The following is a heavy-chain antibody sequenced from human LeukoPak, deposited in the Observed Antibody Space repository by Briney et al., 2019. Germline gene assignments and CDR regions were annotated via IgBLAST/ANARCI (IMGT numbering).Heavy chain of an antibody. CDR1: GFSISSGYY. CDR3: ARLTYSFTGSGYHYFDH. Sequence: SETLSLTCAVYGFSISSGYYWGWIRQPPGKGLVWIGSVFRDGSAFFNPSLKSRVSLSVDTSTMKFSLRLTSVTAADTAVYYCARLTYSFTGSGYHYFDHWGQGALVSVSS. D-gene: IGHD3-22*01. J-gene: IGHJ4*02. V-gene: IGHV4-38-2*01. CDR2: VFRDGSA.